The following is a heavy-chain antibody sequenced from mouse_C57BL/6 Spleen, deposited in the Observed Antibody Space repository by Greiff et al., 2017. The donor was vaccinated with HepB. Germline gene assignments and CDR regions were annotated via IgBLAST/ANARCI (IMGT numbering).Heavy chain of an antibody. J-gene: IGHJ2*01. CDR1: GYTFTDYP. V-gene: IGHV1-62-2*01. Sequence: QVQLQQSGAELVKPGPSVKLSCKASGYTFTDYPIHWVKQRSGRGLEWIGWFYPGGGSIKNKAKFKDKATLTADKSSSTVYMELSRLTSEDSAVYFCARQGRYYFDYWGQGTTLTVSS. CDR3: ARQGRYYFDY. CDR2: FYPGGGSI.